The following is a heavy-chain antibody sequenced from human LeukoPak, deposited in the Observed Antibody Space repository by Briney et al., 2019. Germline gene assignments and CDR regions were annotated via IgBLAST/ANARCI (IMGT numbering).Heavy chain of an antibody. CDR2: INSDGSST. CDR1: GFTFSSYW. J-gene: IGHJ4*02. V-gene: IGHV3-74*01. CDR3: AKFSYYYDSSGYFDK. Sequence: GGSLRLSCAASGFTFSSYWMHWVRQAPGKGLVWVSRINSDGSSTSYADSVKGRFTISRDNAKNPLYLQMNSLRPEDTAFYYCAKFSYYYDSSGYFDKWGQGTLVTVSS. D-gene: IGHD3-22*01.